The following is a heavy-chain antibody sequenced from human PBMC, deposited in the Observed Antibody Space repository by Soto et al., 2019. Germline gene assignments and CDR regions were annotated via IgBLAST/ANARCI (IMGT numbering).Heavy chain of an antibody. CDR1: GFTFSSYG. CDR2: IWYDGSNK. D-gene: IGHD6-6*01. CDR3: ARGVEYSSTSYYYYGMDV. Sequence: SLRLSCAASGFTFSSYGMHWVRQAPGKGLEWVAVIWYDGSNKYYADSVKGRFTISRDNSKNTLYLQMNSLRAEDTAVYYCARGVEYSSTSYYYYGMDVWGQGTTVTVSS. V-gene: IGHV3-33*01. J-gene: IGHJ6*02.